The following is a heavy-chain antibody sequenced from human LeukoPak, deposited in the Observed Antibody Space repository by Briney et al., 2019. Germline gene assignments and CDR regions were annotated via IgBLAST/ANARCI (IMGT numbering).Heavy chain of an antibody. J-gene: IGHJ5*02. Sequence: ASVKVSCKASGYTFTSYYMHWVRQAPGQGLEWMGIINPSGGSTSYAQKFQGRVTITADESTSTAYMELSSLRSEDTAVYYCARAIVVPAADAYNWFDPWGQGTLVTVSS. CDR2: INPSGGST. V-gene: IGHV1-46*01. CDR1: GYTFTSYY. CDR3: ARAIVVPAADAYNWFDP. D-gene: IGHD2-2*01.